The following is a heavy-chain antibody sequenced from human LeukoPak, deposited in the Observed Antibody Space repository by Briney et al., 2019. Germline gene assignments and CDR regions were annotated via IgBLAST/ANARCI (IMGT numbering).Heavy chain of an antibody. J-gene: IGHJ3*02. CDR2: IYYSGST. CDR1: GGSVSSGTYY. Sequence: SETLSLTCTVSGGSVSSGTYYWSWIRQPPGEGLEWIGCIYYSGSTNYNPSLKSRVTISVGTSKNQFSLKLSSVTAADTAVYYCARVEWFGELSPFDIWGQGTMVTVSS. V-gene: IGHV4-61*01. D-gene: IGHD3-10*01. CDR3: ARVEWFGELSPFDI.